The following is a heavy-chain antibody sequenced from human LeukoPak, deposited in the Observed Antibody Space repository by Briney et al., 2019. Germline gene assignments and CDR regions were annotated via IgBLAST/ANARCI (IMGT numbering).Heavy chain of an antibody. Sequence: GGSLRLSCAASGFTFSIYGMNWVRQAPGKGLEWVSYISSSSSTIYYADSVKGRFTICRDNAKNSLYLQMNSLRAEDTAVYYCARYYDSSGYYYFHYWGQGTLVTVSS. D-gene: IGHD3-22*01. V-gene: IGHV3-48*01. J-gene: IGHJ4*02. CDR2: ISSSSSTI. CDR3: ARYYDSSGYYYFHY. CDR1: GFTFSIYG.